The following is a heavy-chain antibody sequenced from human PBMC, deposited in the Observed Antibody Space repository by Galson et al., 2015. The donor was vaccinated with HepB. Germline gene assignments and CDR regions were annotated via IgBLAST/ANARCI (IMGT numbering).Heavy chain of an antibody. V-gene: IGHV1-2*04. Sequence: SVKASCKASGYTFTGYYMHWARQAPGQGLEWMGWINPNSGGTNYAQKFQGWVTMTRDTSISTAYMELSRLRSDDTAVYYCARGGRLGYFDWLPPSTGYYYGMDVWGQGTTVTVSS. CDR1: GYTFTGYY. D-gene: IGHD3-9*01. CDR3: ARGGRLGYFDWLPPSTGYYYGMDV. J-gene: IGHJ6*02. CDR2: INPNSGGT.